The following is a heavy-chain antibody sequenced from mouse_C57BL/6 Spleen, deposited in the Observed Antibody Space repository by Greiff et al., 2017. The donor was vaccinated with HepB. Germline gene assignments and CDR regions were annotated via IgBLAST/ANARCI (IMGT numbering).Heavy chain of an antibody. V-gene: IGHV1-66*01. CDR2: IYPGSGNT. CDR1: GYSFTSYY. CDR3: AREGRKSSFDY. J-gene: IGHJ2*01. Sequence: QVQLQQSGPELVKPGASVKISCKASGYSFTSYYIHWVKQRPGQGLEWIGWIYPGSGNTKYNEKFKGQATLTADTSSSTAYMQLSSLTSEDSAVYYCAREGRKSSFDYWGQGTTLTVSS.